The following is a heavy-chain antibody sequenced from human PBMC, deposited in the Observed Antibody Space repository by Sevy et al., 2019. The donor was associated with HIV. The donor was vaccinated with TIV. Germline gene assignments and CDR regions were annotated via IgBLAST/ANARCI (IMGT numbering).Heavy chain of an antibody. CDR1: GFSFSSYG. J-gene: IGHJ4*02. V-gene: IGHV3-30*02. CDR3: VKEGGGEGGDH. Sequence: GGSLRLSCAASGFSFSSYGMHWVRQAPGKGLEWMSYIQYDGRNKDDADSVKGRFTISRDNSKNTLYLQMNSLRVEDTAAFYCVKEGGGEGGDHWGQGTLVTVSS. CDR2: IQYDGRNK. D-gene: IGHD2-21*01.